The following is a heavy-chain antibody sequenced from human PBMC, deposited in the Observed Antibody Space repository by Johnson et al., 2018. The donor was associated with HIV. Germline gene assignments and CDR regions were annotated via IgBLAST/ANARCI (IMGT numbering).Heavy chain of an antibody. CDR1: GFTFSDYY. Sequence: VQLVESGGGLVKPGGSLRLSCAASGFTFSDYYMSWIRQAPGKGLEWVSGISWNSGSIDYADSVKGRFTISRDNAKNSLYLQMNSLRAEDTALYYCAKGRGSYGGAFDIWGQGTMVTVSS. CDR3: AKGRGSYGGAFDI. CDR2: ISWNSGSI. V-gene: IGHV3-9*01. D-gene: IGHD4-23*01. J-gene: IGHJ3*02.